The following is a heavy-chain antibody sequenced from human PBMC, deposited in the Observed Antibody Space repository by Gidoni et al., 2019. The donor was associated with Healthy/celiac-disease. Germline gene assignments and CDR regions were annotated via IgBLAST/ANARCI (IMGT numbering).Heavy chain of an antibody. CDR2: IIPIFGTA. CDR3: ARGREYDYIWGSYRYDY. J-gene: IGHJ4*02. D-gene: IGHD3-16*02. CDR1: GGAFSSYA. Sequence: QVQLVQSGAEVKKPGSSVKVSCKDSGGAFSSYAISWVRQAPGQGLEWMGGIIPIFGTANYAQKFQGRVTITADESTSTAYMELSSLRSEDTAVYYCARGREYDYIWGSYRYDYWGQGTLVTVSS. V-gene: IGHV1-69*01.